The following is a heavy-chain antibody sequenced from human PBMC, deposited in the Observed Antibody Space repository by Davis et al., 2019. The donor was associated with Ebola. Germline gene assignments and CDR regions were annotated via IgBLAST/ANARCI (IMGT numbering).Heavy chain of an antibody. D-gene: IGHD3-10*01. V-gene: IGHV4-34*01. J-gene: IGHJ4*02. CDR3: ARDAPRFFGPHYFDY. CDR1: GGSFSGYY. CDR2: IYHSGST. Sequence: SQTLSLTCAVYGGSFSGYYWSWIRQPPGKGLEWIGSIYHSGSTYYNPSLKSRVTISVDTSKNQFSLKLSSVTAADTAVYYCARDAPRFFGPHYFDYWGQGTLVTVSS.